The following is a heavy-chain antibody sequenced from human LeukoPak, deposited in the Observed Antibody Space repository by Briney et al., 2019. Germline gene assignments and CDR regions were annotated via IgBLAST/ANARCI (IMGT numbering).Heavy chain of an antibody. CDR2: IYHTGST. Sequence: SETLSLTCTVSGYSISNGYYWGWIRQPPVKGLEWIGTIYHTGSTYYNPSLKSRVTISVDTSKNQFSLKLSSVTAADTAVYYCARQPTVTEFDYWGQGTLVTVSS. CDR3: ARQPTVTEFDY. J-gene: IGHJ4*02. CDR1: GYSISNGYY. V-gene: IGHV4-38-2*02. D-gene: IGHD4-17*01.